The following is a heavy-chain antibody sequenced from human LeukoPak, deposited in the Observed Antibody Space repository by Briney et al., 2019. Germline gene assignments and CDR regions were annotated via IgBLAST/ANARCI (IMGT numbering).Heavy chain of an antibody. CDR2: IIPIFGTA. D-gene: IGHD6-13*01. Sequence: SVKVSCKASGGTFSSYTISWVRQAPGQGLEWMGGIIPIFGTANYAQKFQGRVTITTDESTSTAYMELSSLRSDDTAVYYCAREHSSSWDQFVYWGQGTLVTVSS. J-gene: IGHJ4*02. CDR3: AREHSSSWDQFVY. CDR1: GGTFSSYT. V-gene: IGHV1-69*05.